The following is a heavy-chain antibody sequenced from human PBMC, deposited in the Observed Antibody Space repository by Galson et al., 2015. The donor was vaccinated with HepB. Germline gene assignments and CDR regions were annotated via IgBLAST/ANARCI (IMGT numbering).Heavy chain of an antibody. D-gene: IGHD2-2*01. V-gene: IGHV1-18*01. CDR1: GYTFTSYG. CDR2: ISAYNSNT. J-gene: IGHJ4*02. Sequence: SVKVSCKASGYTFTSYGISWVRQAPGQGLEWVGWISAYNSNTNYAQKLQGRVTMTTDTSTSTAYMELRSLRSDDTAVYYCARALRTYCSSTSCYVLSYWGQGTLVTVSS. CDR3: ARALRTYCSSTSCYVLSY.